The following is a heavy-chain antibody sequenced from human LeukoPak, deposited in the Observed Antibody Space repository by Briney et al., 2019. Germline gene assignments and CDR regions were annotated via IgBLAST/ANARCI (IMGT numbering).Heavy chain of an antibody. J-gene: IGHJ4*02. D-gene: IGHD2-2*01. V-gene: IGHV4-31*03. CDR1: GASMRSETHY. CDR2: IYYTAGA. CDR3: ARGRRELKYAPDY. Sequence: SETLSLICNVSGASMRSETHYWSWLRQHPGKGPEWIAYIYYTAGAYYNPSLESRVSISLDASENQFSLKLSSVTAADTAVYYCARGRRELKYAPDYWGQGTLVTVSS.